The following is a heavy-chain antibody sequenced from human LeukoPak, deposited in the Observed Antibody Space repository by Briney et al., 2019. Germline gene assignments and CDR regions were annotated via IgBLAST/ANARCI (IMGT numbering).Heavy chain of an antibody. D-gene: IGHD4-17*01. Sequence: SETLSLTCTVSGGSISSGGYYWSWIRQHPGTGLEWIGYIYYSGSTYYNPSLKSRVTISVDTSKNQFSLKLSSVTAADTAVYYCARAANYGDGYYFDYWGQGTLVTVSS. CDR2: IYYSGST. CDR1: GGSISSGGYY. V-gene: IGHV4-31*03. CDR3: ARAANYGDGYYFDY. J-gene: IGHJ4*02.